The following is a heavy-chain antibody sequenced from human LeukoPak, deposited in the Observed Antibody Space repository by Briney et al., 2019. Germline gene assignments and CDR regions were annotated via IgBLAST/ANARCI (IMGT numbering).Heavy chain of an antibody. V-gene: IGHV4-30-4*01. Sequence: SETLPLTCTVSGGSISSGDYYWSWIRQPPGKGLEWIGYIYYSGSTYYNPSLKSRVTISVDTSKYQFSLKLSSVTAADTAVYYCARDRGDIRYFDWLYVDVWGQGTTVTVSS. CDR2: IYYSGST. D-gene: IGHD3-9*01. CDR3: ARDRGDIRYFDWLYVDV. J-gene: IGHJ6*02. CDR1: GGSISSGDYY.